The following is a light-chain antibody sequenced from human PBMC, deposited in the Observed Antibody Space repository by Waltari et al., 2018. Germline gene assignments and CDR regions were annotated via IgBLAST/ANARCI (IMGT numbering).Light chain of an antibody. CDR2: GAS. J-gene: IGKJ4*01. V-gene: IGKV3-15*01. Sequence: EIELTQSPATLSASPGERVTLSCRASQGISNNLVWYQHKPGQSPRLLIYGASARATGVPERFSGSGYRTEFTLTISSLQSEDFATYYCQQSYSMFALTFGGGTKVEIK. CDR3: QQSYSMFALT. CDR1: QGISNN.